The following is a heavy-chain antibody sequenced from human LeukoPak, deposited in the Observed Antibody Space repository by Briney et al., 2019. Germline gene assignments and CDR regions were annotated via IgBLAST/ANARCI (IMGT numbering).Heavy chain of an antibody. V-gene: IGHV1-3*01. CDR1: GYTFTSYA. D-gene: IGHD3-9*01. CDR3: ARARRDILTGYYTDY. J-gene: IGHJ4*02. Sequence: ASVKVSFKASGYTFTSYAIHWVRQAPGQRLEWMGWINAGNGNTKYSQKFQGRVTITRDTSASTAYMELSSLRSEDTAVYYCARARRDILTGYYTDYWGQGTLVTVSS. CDR2: INAGNGNT.